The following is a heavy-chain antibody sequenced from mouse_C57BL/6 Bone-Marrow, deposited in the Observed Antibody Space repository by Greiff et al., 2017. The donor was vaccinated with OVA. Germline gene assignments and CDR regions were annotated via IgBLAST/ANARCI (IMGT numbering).Heavy chain of an antibody. J-gene: IGHJ1*03. D-gene: IGHD3-2*02. CDR1: GYTFTSYW. V-gene: IGHV1-55*01. Sequence: VKLQQPGAELVKPGASVKMSCKASGYTFTSYWITWVKQRPGQGLEWIGDIYPGSGSTNYNEKFKSKATLTVDTSSSTAYMQLSSLTSEDSAVYYCARRQLRFYWYFDVWGTGTTVTVSS. CDR2: IYPGSGST. CDR3: ARRQLRFYWYFDV.